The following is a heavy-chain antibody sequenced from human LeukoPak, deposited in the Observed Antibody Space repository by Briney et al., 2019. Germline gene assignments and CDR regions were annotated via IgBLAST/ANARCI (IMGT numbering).Heavy chain of an antibody. CDR1: GFTFSYYA. CDR3: ASTMTMRGGYFDY. D-gene: IGHD4/OR15-4a*01. V-gene: IGHV3-30-3*01. J-gene: IGHJ4*02. Sequence: GGSLRLSCAASGFTFSYYAMHWVRQAPGKGLGWVALISYDGSNKYYADSVKGRFTISRDNSKNTLYLQMNSLRAEDTAVYYCASTMTMRGGYFDYWGQGTLVTVSS. CDR2: ISYDGSNK.